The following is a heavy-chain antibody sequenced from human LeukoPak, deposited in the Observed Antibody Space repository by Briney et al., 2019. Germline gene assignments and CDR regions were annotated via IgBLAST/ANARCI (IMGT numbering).Heavy chain of an antibody. V-gene: IGHV4-39*01. CDR3: ARRRSSSWYGY. CDR2: IYYSGST. CDR1: GGSISSSSYY. J-gene: IGHJ4*02. D-gene: IGHD6-13*01. Sequence: SETLSLTCTVSGGSISSSSYYWGWIRQPPGKGLEWIGSIYYSGSTYYNPPLKSRVTISVDTSKNQFSLKLSSVTAADTAVYYCARRRSSSWYGYWGQGTLVTVSS.